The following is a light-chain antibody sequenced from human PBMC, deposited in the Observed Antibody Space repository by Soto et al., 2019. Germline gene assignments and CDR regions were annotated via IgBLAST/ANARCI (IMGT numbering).Light chain of an antibody. CDR2: DAS. CDR1: QSVSSY. V-gene: IGKV3-11*01. Sequence: EIVLTQSPATLSLSPGERDTLSCRASQSVSSYLAWYQQKPGQAPRLLIYDASNSATGIPARFSGSGSGTDFTLTISSLEPEDFAVYYCQQRSNWPRLTFGGGTKLEIK. CDR3: QQRSNWPRLT. J-gene: IGKJ4*01.